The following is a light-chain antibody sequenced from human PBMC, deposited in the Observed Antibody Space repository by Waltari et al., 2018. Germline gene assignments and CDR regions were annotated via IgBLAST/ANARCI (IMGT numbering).Light chain of an antibody. CDR3: NSRDSSGNLYVV. CDR2: GKN. CDR1: SLRSYY. V-gene: IGLV3-19*01. Sequence: SSELTQDPAVSVALGQTVRITCQGDSLRSYYASWYQQKPGQAPVLVIYGKNNRTSGLPDRFSGSRSGNTASLTNTGAQAEDEADYYCNSRDSSGNLYVVFGGGTKLTVL. J-gene: IGLJ2*01.